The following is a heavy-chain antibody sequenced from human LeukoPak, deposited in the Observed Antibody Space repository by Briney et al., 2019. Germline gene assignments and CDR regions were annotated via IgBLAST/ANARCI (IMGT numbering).Heavy chain of an antibody. D-gene: IGHD5-18*01. J-gene: IGHJ3*02. CDR1: GFTFSDYY. CDR3: AREPIQLWLRGAFDI. Sequence: GGSLRLSCAASGFTFSDYYMSWIRQAPGKGLEWVSYISSSSSYTNYGDSVKGRFTISRDNAKNSLYLQMNSLRAEDTAVYYCAREPIQLWLRGAFDIWGQGTMVTVSS. CDR2: ISSSSSYT. V-gene: IGHV3-11*05.